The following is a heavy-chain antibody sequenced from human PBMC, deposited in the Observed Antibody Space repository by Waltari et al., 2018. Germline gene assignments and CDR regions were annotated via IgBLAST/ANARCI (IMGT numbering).Heavy chain of an antibody. V-gene: IGHV1-69-2*01. J-gene: IGHJ4*02. CDR2: IDPQDGET. CDR3: ARTTTIKSLDY. CDR1: GYTFTDYY. D-gene: IGHD1-7*01. Sequence: EVQLVQSGAEVKKPGATVKISCQASGYTFTDYYIHWVQQAPGKGLEWVGRIDPQDGETKYADKFQGRATITADTSIDTVYMELSRLRPEDTAVFYCARTTTIKSLDYWGQGTLVTVSS.